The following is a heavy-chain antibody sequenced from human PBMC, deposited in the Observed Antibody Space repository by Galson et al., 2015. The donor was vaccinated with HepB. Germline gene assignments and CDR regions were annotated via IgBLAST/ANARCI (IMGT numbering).Heavy chain of an antibody. V-gene: IGHV1-18*01. D-gene: IGHD3-10*01. J-gene: IGHJ4*02. CDR3: ARVRYADYYGSGCYPDY. CDR1: RYTFTSYG. CDR2: ISAYNGNT. Sequence: SCKASRYTFTSYGMNWLLQAPGQGLEWMGWISAYNGNTHYAQKLQGRVTMTTDTSTSTAYMELRSLRSDDTAVYYCARVRYADYYGSGCYPDYWGQGTLVTVSS.